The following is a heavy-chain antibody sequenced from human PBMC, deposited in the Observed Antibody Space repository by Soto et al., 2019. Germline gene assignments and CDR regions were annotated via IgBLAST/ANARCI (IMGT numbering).Heavy chain of an antibody. Sequence: QVQLVESGGGVVQPERSLRLSCAASGFTFSSYGMHWVRQAPGKGLEWVAFIWHDGGNKFYAESVKGRFTISRDNSKNTLYLPMTSLCAEDTAMYYCARDGDVNTGFGKDYWGQGTLVTVSS. J-gene: IGHJ4*02. CDR3: ARDGDVNTGFGKDY. CDR2: IWHDGGNK. D-gene: IGHD3-16*01. CDR1: GFTFSSYG. V-gene: IGHV3-33*01.